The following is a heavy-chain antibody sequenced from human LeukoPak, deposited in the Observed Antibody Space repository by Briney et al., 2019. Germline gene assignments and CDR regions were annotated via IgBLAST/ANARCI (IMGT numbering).Heavy chain of an antibody. CDR1: GFTFSSYW. D-gene: IGHD3-10*01. CDR3: AREYYGSGSYPDY. V-gene: IGHV3-74*01. J-gene: IGHJ4*02. CDR2: INSDGSST. Sequence: GGSLRLSCAASGFTFSSYWMHWVRQAPGKGLVWVSRINSDGSSTSYADSVKGRFTISRDNAKNTLYLQMNSLRAEDTAVYYRAREYYGSGSYPDYWGQGTLVTVSS.